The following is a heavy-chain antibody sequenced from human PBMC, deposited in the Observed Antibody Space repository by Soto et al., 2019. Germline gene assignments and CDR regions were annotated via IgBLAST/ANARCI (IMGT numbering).Heavy chain of an antibody. Sequence: QVQLVQSGDEVKKPGSSVKVSCKASGGSFKNYAITWVRQAPGQGLEWVGGIIPIFGTANYAQGFQGRLTITANESTSSAYMELSSLRAEDTAVYYCASDGGWLQPRNDFDYWGQGTLVTVSS. V-gene: IGHV1-69*01. CDR2: IIPIFGTA. CDR1: GGSFKNYA. J-gene: IGHJ4*02. D-gene: IGHD3-16*01. CDR3: ASDGGWLQPRNDFDY.